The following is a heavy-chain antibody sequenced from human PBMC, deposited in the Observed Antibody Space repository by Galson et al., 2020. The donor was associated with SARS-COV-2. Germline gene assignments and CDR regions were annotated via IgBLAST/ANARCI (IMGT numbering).Heavy chain of an antibody. V-gene: IGHV3-30*04. Sequence: GGSLRLSCEGSGFTFSNYVMHWVRQAPGKGPEWVAVISSDGSNSFYADSLKGRFTISRDNSKSTLYLQMNSLRAEDTAVYYCARGGEWELPYYFDYWGQGTLVTVSS. CDR3: ARGGEWELPYYFDY. CDR1: GFTFSNYV. J-gene: IGHJ4*02. CDR2: ISSDGSNS. D-gene: IGHD1-26*01.